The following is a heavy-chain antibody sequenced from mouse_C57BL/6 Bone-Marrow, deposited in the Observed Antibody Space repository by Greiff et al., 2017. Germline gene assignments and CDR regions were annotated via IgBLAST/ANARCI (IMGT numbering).Heavy chain of an antibody. CDR2: INPNNGGT. Sequence: EVQLQQSGPELVKPGASVKMSCKASGYTFTDYNMHWVKQSHGKSLEWIGYINPNNGGTSYNQKFKGKATLTVNKSSSTAYMELRSLTSEDSAVYYGARWGYYGSSSYAMDYWGQGTSVTVSS. CDR1: GYTFTDYN. D-gene: IGHD1-1*01. V-gene: IGHV1-22*01. J-gene: IGHJ4*01. CDR3: ARWGYYGSSSYAMDY.